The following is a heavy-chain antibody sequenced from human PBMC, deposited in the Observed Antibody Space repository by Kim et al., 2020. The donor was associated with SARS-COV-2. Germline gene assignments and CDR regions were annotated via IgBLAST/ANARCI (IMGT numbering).Heavy chain of an antibody. CDR1: GFTFSSYA. CDR3: AFWGDGYNFGY. V-gene: IGHV3-23*03. D-gene: IGHD5-12*01. CDR2: IYSGGSST. J-gene: IGHJ4*02. Sequence: GGSLRLSCAASGFTFSSYAMSWVRQAPGKGLEWVSVIYSGGSSTYYADSVKGRFTISRDNSKNTLYLQMNSLRAEDTAVYYCAFWGDGYNFGYWGQGTLGTVSS.